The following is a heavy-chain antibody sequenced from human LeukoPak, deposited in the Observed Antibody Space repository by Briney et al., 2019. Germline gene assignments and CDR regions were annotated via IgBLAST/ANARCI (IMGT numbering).Heavy chain of an antibody. J-gene: IGHJ6*03. CDR1: GVSISRYY. CDR2: IYYSGST. D-gene: IGHD2-15*01. V-gene: IGHV4-59*01. CDR3: ARADGYCSGGSCYSAAYYYIDV. Sequence: SETLSLTCAVSGVSISRYYLSWIRQPPGKGLDWIGYIYYSGSTNYNPCLKSRVTTSVDTSQNQFSLRLSSVTAADTAVYYCARADGYCSGGSCYSAAYYYIDVWGKGTTVTVSS.